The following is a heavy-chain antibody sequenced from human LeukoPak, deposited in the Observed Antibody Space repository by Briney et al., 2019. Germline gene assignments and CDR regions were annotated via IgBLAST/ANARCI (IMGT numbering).Heavy chain of an antibody. V-gene: IGHV4-59*01. CDR2: IYYSGST. D-gene: IGHD5-24*01. CDR1: GGFISSYY. CDR3: ARGDGQDGNFDY. Sequence: SETLSLTCTVSGGFISSYYWSWIRQPPGKGLEWIWFIYYSGSTNYNPSLKSRVTISVDTSKNQFSLKLSSVTAADTAVYYCARGDGQDGNFDYWGQGTLVTVSS. J-gene: IGHJ4*02.